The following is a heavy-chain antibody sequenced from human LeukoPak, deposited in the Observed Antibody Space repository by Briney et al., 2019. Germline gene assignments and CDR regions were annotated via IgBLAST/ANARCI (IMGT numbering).Heavy chain of an antibody. CDR1: GGSISSYY. J-gene: IGHJ4*02. D-gene: IGHD1-26*01. Sequence: PSETLSLTCTVSGGSISSYYWSWIRQPPGKGLEWIGYIYYSGSTNYNPSLKSRVTISVDTSKNQFSLKLSSVTAADTAVYYCARVFARGGEISGSYYYYWGQGTLVTVSS. CDR3: ARVFARGGEISGSYYYY. CDR2: IYYSGST. V-gene: IGHV4-59*01.